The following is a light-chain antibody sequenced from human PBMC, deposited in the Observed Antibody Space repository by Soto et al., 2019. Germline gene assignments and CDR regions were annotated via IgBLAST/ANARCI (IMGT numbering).Light chain of an antibody. J-gene: IGKJ3*01. CDR3: QQYDNLLFT. Sequence: DIQMTQSPCSLSASVVDRVTITCQASHDISNYLNWYQQKPGQAPKLLIYDASNLETGVPSRFSGSGSGTDFTFTISSLQPEDFATYYCQQYDNLLFTFGPGTKVDIK. CDR2: DAS. CDR1: HDISNY. V-gene: IGKV1-33*01.